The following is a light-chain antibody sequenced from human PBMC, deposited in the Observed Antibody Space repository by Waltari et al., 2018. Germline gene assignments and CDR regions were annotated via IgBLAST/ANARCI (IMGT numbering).Light chain of an antibody. CDR3: QQYNNWPPVT. CDR1: QSVSSN. Sequence: ETVMTQSPATLSVSPGERATLSCRASQSVSSNLAWYQQKPGQAPRLLIYGASTRATGIPARFSGSGSGKEFTLTISSLQSEDFAVYYCQQYNNWPPVTFGQGTKVEIK. V-gene: IGKV3-15*01. J-gene: IGKJ1*01. CDR2: GAS.